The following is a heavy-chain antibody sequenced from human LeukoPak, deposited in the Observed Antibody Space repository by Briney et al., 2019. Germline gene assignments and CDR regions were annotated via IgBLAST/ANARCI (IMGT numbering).Heavy chain of an antibody. CDR3: ARHTNHLPGGYYYYMDV. J-gene: IGHJ6*03. D-gene: IGHD1-14*01. V-gene: IGHV5-51*01. CDR2: IYPGDSDT. Sequence: GESLKISCKGSGYSFTSYWIGWVRQMPGKGLEWMGVIYPGDSDTRYSPSFQGQVTISADKSISTAYLQWSSLKASDTAMYYCARHTNHLPGGYYYYMDVWGKGTTVTVSS. CDR1: GYSFTSYW.